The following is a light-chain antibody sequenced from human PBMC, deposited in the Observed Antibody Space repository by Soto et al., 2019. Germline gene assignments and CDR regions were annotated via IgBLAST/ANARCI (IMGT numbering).Light chain of an antibody. CDR3: APWDDSLNGPV. CDR1: SSNIGSHT. CDR2: SSN. J-gene: IGLJ2*01. V-gene: IGLV1-44*01. Sequence: QPVLTQPPSASGTPGQRVTISCSGSSSNIGSHTVNWYQQLPGTAPKLLFYSSNQRPSGVPDRFSGSKSGTSASLAISGLQSEDEADYYCAPWDDSLNGPVFGGGTKLTVL.